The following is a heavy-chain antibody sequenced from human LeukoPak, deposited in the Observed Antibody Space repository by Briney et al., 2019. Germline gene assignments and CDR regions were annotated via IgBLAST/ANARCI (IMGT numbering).Heavy chain of an antibody. Sequence: SETLSLTCAVYGGSFSGYYWSWIRQPPGKGLEWIGEINHSGSTNYNPSLKSRVTISVDTSKNQFSLKLSSVTAADTAVYYCARVQGQYYYYHGMDVWGQGTTVTVSS. CDR1: GGSFSGYY. CDR3: ARVQGQYYYYHGMDV. V-gene: IGHV4-34*01. CDR2: INHSGST. J-gene: IGHJ6*02.